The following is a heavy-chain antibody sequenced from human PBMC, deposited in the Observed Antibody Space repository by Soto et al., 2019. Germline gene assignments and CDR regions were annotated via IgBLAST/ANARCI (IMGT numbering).Heavy chain of an antibody. CDR3: ARGSNYYDSSGYLSDVDY. CDR2: IIPIFGTA. D-gene: IGHD3-22*01. V-gene: IGHV1-69*13. Sequence: SVKVSCKASGGTFSSYAISWVRQAPGQGLEWMGGIIPIFGTANYAQKFQGRVTITADESTSTAYMELSSLRSEDTAVYYCARGSNYYDSSGYLSDVDYWGQGTLVTVSS. J-gene: IGHJ4*02. CDR1: GGTFSSYA.